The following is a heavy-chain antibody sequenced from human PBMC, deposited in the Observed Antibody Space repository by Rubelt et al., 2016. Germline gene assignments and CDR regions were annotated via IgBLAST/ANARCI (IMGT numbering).Heavy chain of an antibody. Sequence: QVQLVQSGAEGKKPGASVKVSCKASGYNFSSYGMSWVRKAPGQGLEWMGWIRGFNGGTNYEQQHQGRVTVTTEPATSTAYMELRSLRSDDTAVYYCVRDKGFGDHGMDVWGQGTTVTVSS. CDR1: GYNFSSYG. J-gene: IGHJ6*02. D-gene: IGHD4-17*01. V-gene: IGHV1-18*01. CDR3: VRDKGFGDHGMDV. CDR2: IRGFNGGT.